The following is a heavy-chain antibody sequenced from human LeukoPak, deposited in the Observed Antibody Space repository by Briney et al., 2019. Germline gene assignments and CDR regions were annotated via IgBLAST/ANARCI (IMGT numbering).Heavy chain of an antibody. Sequence: PGGSLRLSCAASGFTFSDYYMSWIRQAPGKGLEWVGHIKGKAEGGTTDYAAPVQGRFTISRDDSKNTLYLQMNSLKTEDTAVYYCTTGTWIQLWLADYWGQGTLVTVSS. J-gene: IGHJ4*02. V-gene: IGHV3-15*01. CDR2: IKGKAEGGTT. CDR1: GFTFSDYY. CDR3: TTGTWIQLWLADY. D-gene: IGHD5-18*01.